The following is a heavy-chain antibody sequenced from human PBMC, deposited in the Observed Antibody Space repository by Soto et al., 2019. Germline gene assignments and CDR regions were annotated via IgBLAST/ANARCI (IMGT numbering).Heavy chain of an antibody. V-gene: IGHV4-59*01. CDR2: IYYSGST. CDR1: GCSISSYY. CDR3: ARVIAVAGRGMFDP. D-gene: IGHD6-19*01. J-gene: IGHJ5*02. Sequence: SETLSLTCTFSGCSISSYYWSWIRQPPGKGLEWIGYIYYSGSTNYNPSLKSRVTISVDTSKNQFSLKLSSVTAADTAVYYCARVIAVAGRGMFDPWGQGTLVTVSS.